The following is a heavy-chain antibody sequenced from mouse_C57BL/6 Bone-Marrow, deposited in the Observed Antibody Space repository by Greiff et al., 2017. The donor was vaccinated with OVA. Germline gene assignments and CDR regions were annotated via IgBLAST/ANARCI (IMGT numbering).Heavy chain of an antibody. CDR2: ISSGGSYT. J-gene: IGHJ1*03. Sequence: EVQVVESGGDLVKPGGSLKLSCAASGFTFSSYGMSWVRQTPDKRLEWVATISSGGSYTYYPDSVKGRFTISRDNAKNTLYLQMSSLKSEDTAMYYCARQHYYGSSYWYFDVWGTGTTVTVSS. V-gene: IGHV5-6*01. CDR1: GFTFSSYG. D-gene: IGHD1-1*01. CDR3: ARQHYYGSSYWYFDV.